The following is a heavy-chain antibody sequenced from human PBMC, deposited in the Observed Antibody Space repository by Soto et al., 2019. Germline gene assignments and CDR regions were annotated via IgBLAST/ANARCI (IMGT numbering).Heavy chain of an antibody. V-gene: IGHV3-21*06. D-gene: IGHD3-10*01. CDR1: GFTFGSYA. Sequence: AGSLRLSCAASGFTFGSYAMTWLRQAPGKGLEWVASIDIHRSYIYYAASVRGRFTICRDNAQSSLSLQMKSLRADDTAVYLGARPLLHYGENRGFSPRGQGAMLTVYS. CDR2: IDIHRSYI. CDR3: ARPLLHYGENRGFSP. J-gene: IGHJ5*02.